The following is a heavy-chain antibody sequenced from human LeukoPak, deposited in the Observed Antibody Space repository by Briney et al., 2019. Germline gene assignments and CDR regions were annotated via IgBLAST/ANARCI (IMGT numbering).Heavy chain of an antibody. CDR3: ASRGSGSYYDY. CDR1: GFTFSSYA. CDR2: ISGSGGST. V-gene: IGHV3-23*01. D-gene: IGHD3-10*01. J-gene: IGHJ4*02. Sequence: PGGSLRLSCAASGFTFSSYAMSWVRQAPGKGLEWVSAISGSGGSTYYADSVKGRFTISRDNAKNSLYLQMNSLRAEDTAVYYCASRGSGSYYDYWGQGTLVTVSS.